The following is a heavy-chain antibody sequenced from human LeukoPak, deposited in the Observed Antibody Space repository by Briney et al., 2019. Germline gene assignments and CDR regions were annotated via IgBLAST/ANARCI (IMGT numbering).Heavy chain of an antibody. CDR2: INPSGGST. J-gene: IGHJ4*02. D-gene: IGHD3-3*01. V-gene: IGHV1-46*01. CDR3: ARDRGTYYDFWSGYHY. CDR1: GYTFTSYY. Sequence: GASVKVSCKASGYTFTSYYMHWVRQAPGQGLEWMGIINPSGGSTSYAQKFQGRVTMTRDTSTSTVYMELSSLRSEDTAVYYCARDRGTYYDFWSGYHYWGQGTLVTVSS.